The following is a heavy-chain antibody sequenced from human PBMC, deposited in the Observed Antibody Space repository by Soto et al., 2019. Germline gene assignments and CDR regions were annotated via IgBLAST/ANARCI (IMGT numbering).Heavy chain of an antibody. D-gene: IGHD6-13*01. CDR1: GYTFTSYG. Sequence: GASVEVSCKASGYTFTSYGISWVRQAPGQGLEWMGIINPSGGSTSYAQKFQGRVTMTRDTSTSTVYMELSSLRSEDTAVYYCARRSLAAAGNWFDPWGQGTLVTVSS. V-gene: IGHV1-46*01. CDR3: ARRSLAAAGNWFDP. CDR2: INPSGGST. J-gene: IGHJ5*02.